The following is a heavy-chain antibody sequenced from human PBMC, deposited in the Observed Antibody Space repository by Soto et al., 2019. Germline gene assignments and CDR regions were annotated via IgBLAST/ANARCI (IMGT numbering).Heavy chain of an antibody. CDR1: GGTFSSYA. Sequence: ASVKVSCQASGGTFSSYAISWVRQAPGRGLEWMGGIIPIFGTANYAQKFQGRVTITADESTSTAYMELSSLRSEDTAVYYCARAQRDSGSYWWGQGTLVTVSS. D-gene: IGHD1-26*01. J-gene: IGHJ4*02. CDR3: ARAQRDSGSYW. V-gene: IGHV1-69*13. CDR2: IIPIFGTA.